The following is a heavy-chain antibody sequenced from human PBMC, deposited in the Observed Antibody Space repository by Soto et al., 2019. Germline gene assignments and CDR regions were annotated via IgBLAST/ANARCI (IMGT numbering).Heavy chain of an antibody. D-gene: IGHD2-15*01. CDR3: TRTLYVGSGDSCYILPES. CDR1: VFSLSASGVA. V-gene: IGHV2-5*01. Sequence: QITLKESGPTVVKPTQTLTLTCTFSVFSLSASGVAVGWIRQSPGKALEWLALTYWYDDKRYSPSLKSRLTFTHGNCKNQVVHTIANEDPEDTATYYCTRTLYVGSGDSCYILPESRGQGTLVTVSS. J-gene: IGHJ4*02. CDR2: TYWYDDK.